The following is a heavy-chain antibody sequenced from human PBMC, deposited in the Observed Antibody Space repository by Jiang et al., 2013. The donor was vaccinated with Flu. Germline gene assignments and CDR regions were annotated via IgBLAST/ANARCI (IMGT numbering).Heavy chain of an antibody. J-gene: IGHJ4*02. CDR2: INPNSGGT. Sequence: LEWMGWINPNSGGTNYAQKFQGRVTMTRDTSISTAYMELSRLRSDDTAVYYCARGMGRYGSGSYQLSFDFWGQGTLVTVSS. D-gene: IGHD3-10*01. V-gene: IGHV1-2*02. CDR3: ARGMGRYGSGSYQLSFDF.